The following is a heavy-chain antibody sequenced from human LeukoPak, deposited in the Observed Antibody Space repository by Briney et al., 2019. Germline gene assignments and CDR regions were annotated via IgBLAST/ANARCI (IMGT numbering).Heavy chain of an antibody. D-gene: IGHD5-24*01. V-gene: IGHV3-74*01. CDR2: INSDGSST. CDR1: GFTFSSYW. Sequence: GGSLRLSCAASGFTFSSYWMHWVRQAPGKGLVWVSRINSDGSSTSYADSVKGRFTISKDNAKNTLYLQMNSLRAEDTAVYYCARAKRWLQFGYFDYWGQGTLVTVSS. J-gene: IGHJ4*02. CDR3: ARAKRWLQFGYFDY.